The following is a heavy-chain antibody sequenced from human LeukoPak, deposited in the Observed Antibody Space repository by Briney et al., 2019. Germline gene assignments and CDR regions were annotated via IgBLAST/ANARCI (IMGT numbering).Heavy chain of an antibody. D-gene: IGHD6-19*01. Sequence: GASVKVSCKASGYTFTNYDINWVRQATGQGLEWMGWMNPNSGNTGYAQKLQGRVTFTRDTSISTAYMELSSLRSEDTAVYYCAAVWRYPSGWYRPGRHNWFDPWGQGTLVTVSS. CDR2: MNPNSGNT. J-gene: IGHJ5*02. V-gene: IGHV1-8*03. CDR1: GYTFTNYD. CDR3: AAVWRYPSGWYRPGRHNWFDP.